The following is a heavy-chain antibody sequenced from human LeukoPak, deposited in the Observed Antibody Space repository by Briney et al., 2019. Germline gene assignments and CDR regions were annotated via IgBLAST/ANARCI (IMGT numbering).Heavy chain of an antibody. J-gene: IGHJ4*02. D-gene: IGHD6-19*01. V-gene: IGHV4-39*01. Sequence: ASETLSLTCTVSGGFISSTSYYWGWIRQPPGKGLEWIGSLYYSGSTYYNPSLQSRVTISVDTSKNQLSLKLSSVTAADTALYYCARHVDSSGRYTFFDFWGQGTLVTVSS. CDR2: LYYSGST. CDR3: ARHVDSSGRYTFFDF. CDR1: GGFISSTSYY.